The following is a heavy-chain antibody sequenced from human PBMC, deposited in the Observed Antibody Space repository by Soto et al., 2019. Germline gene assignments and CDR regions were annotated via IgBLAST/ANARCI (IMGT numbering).Heavy chain of an antibody. CDR3: ARVWGYYGSGSYYSFDN. Sequence: ASVKVSCKASGYTFTSYGISWVRQSPGQGLEWMGWISAYNGNTNYAQKLQGRVTMTTDTSTSTAYMELRSLRSDDTAVYYCARVWGYYGSGSYYSFDNWGQGTLVTVSS. CDR1: GYTFTSYG. J-gene: IGHJ4*02. V-gene: IGHV1-18*01. D-gene: IGHD3-10*01. CDR2: ISAYNGNT.